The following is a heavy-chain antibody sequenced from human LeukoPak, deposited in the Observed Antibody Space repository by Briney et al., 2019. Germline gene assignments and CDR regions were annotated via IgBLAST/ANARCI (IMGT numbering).Heavy chain of an antibody. V-gene: IGHV3-21*01. CDR1: GFTFSSYS. CDR3: ARGGVDF. D-gene: IGHD3-10*01. Sequence: GGSLRLSCAASGFTFSSYSMNWVRQAPGKGLEWVSSISSSSSYIYYADSVKGRFTISRDNAKNTVYLQMNSLRGDDTAVYYCARGGVDFWGQGTLVTVSS. CDR2: ISSSSSYI. J-gene: IGHJ4*02.